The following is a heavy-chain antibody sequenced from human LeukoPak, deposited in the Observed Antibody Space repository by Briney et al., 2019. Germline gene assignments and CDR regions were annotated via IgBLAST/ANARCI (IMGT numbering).Heavy chain of an antibody. J-gene: IGHJ4*02. CDR2: MYYSGST. D-gene: IGHD1-26*01. V-gene: IGHV4-59*08. CDR3: ARQSFAPFQVGPETPIES. CDR1: GGSISSYY. Sequence: SETLSLTCSVAGGSISSYYWGWIRQPPGKGLEWIGYMYYSGSTNYNPSLKSRVTISVDTSKNQFSLKLTSVTAADTAVYYCARQSFAPFQVGPETPIESWGQGTLVTVSS.